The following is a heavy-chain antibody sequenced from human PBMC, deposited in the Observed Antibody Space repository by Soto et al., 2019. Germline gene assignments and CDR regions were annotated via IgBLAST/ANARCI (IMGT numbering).Heavy chain of an antibody. CDR3: ARDYCSSTSCYFVGYTPPTYYFDY. D-gene: IGHD2-2*01. CDR1: GGTFSSYA. CDR2: IIPIFGTA. Sequence: SVKVSCKASGGTFSSYAISWVRQAPGQGLEWMGGIIPIFGTANYAQKFQGRVTITADESTSTAYMELSSLRSEDTAVYYCARDYCSSTSCYFVGYTPPTYYFDYWGQGTLVTVSS. J-gene: IGHJ4*02. V-gene: IGHV1-69*13.